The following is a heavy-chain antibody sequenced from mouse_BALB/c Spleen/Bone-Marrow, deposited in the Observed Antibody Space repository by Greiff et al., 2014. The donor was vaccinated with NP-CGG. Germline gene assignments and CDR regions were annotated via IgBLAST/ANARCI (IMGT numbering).Heavy chain of an antibody. CDR2: IYPSASYT. D-gene: IGHD1-1*01. CDR3: TRAGATVPFDY. CDR1: GYTFTSYW. Sequence: QVQLQQSGAELVRPGASVKLSCKASGYTFTSYWINWVKQRPGQGLEWIGNIYPSASYTNYNQKFKDKATLTVDKSSSTAYMQLSSPTSEDSAVYYCTRAGATVPFDYWGQGTTLTVSS. V-gene: IGHV1-69*02. J-gene: IGHJ2*01.